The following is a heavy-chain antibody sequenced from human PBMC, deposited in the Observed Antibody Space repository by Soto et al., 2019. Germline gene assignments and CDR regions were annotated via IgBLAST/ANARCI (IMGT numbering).Heavy chain of an antibody. J-gene: IGHJ4*02. CDR2: AYFSGGNT. Sequence: LSLTCSVSGDSMRGYHFYWGWIRQAPGKGLEWIGSAYFSGGNTYYSPSLKSRVSISVDTSKNEFSLRLTSLTAADTAVYFCAYGSSSAWIDYWGQGTLVTVSS. CDR3: AYGSSSAWIDY. CDR1: GDSMRGYHFY. V-gene: IGHV4-39*01. D-gene: IGHD6-25*01.